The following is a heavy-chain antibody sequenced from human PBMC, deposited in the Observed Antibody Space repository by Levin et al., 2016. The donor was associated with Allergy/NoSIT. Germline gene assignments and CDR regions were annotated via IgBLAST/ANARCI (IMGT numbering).Heavy chain of an antibody. CDR2: ISGGGENI. Sequence: WIRQPPGKGLQWVSSISGGGENIYYTESVKGRFIISRDNSNKTLFLQLNSLRAEDTAVYYCAKGRLRGRIAAPGGFDYWGQGNLVTVSS. V-gene: IGHV3-23*01. CDR3: AKGRLRGRIAAPGGFDY. J-gene: IGHJ4*02. D-gene: IGHD6-13*01.